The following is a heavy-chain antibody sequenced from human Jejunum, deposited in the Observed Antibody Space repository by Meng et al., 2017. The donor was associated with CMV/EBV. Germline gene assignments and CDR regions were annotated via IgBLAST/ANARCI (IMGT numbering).Heavy chain of an antibody. CDR3: ARAVILDY. CDR1: GFTFSSYA. CDR2: ISYDGSNK. J-gene: IGHJ4*02. Sequence: LSCAASGFTFSSYAMHWVRQAPGKGLEWVAVISYDGSNKYYADSVKGRFTISRDKSKNTLYLQMHSLRAEDTAVYYCARAVILDYWGQGTLVTVSS. V-gene: IGHV3-30*04.